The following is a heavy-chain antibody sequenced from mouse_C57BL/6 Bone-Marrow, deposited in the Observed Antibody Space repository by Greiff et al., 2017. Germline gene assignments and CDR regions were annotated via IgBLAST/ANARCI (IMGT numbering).Heavy chain of an antibody. D-gene: IGHD1-1*01. CDR3: TRESTVPCYWYFDV. J-gene: IGHJ1*03. CDR2: IDPETGGT. CDR1: GYTFTDYE. V-gene: IGHV1-15*01. Sequence: QVQLQQSGAELVRPGASVTLSCKASGYTFTDYEMHWVKQTPVHGLEWIGAIDPETGGTAYNQKFKGKAILTADKSSSTAYMELRSLTSEDSAVYYYTRESTVPCYWYFDVGGTGTTVTVSS.